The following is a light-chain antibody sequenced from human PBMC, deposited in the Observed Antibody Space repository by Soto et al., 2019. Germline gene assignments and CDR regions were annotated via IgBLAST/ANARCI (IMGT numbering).Light chain of an antibody. Sequence: DIVMTQSPDSLAVSLGERATINCKSSQSVLYSSNNKNYLAWYQQKPGQPPKLLIYWASTRESGVPDRFSGSGSGTDFTLTISSLQAEDVAVYSCQQYCSTPPITFGPGTKVDIK. CDR1: QSVLYSSNNKNY. CDR3: QQYCSTPPIT. J-gene: IGKJ3*01. CDR2: WAS. V-gene: IGKV4-1*01.